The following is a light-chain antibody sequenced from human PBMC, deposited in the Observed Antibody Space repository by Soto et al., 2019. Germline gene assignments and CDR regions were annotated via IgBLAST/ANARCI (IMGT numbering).Light chain of an antibody. CDR1: QSVSSY. CDR3: QQRSNWPMYA. J-gene: IGKJ2*01. V-gene: IGKV3-11*01. Sequence: EIVLTQSPATLSLSPGERATLSCRASQSVSSYLAWYQQKPGQAPRLLIYDAYNRATGISARFSGSGSGTDFTPTISSLEPEDYAVYDCQQRSNWPMYAFGQGTNLEIK. CDR2: DAY.